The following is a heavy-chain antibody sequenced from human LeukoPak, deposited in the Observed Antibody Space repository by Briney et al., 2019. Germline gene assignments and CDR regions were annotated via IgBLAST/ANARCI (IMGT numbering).Heavy chain of an antibody. CDR2: VSPSGHT. V-gene: IGHV4-4*07. CDR3: ARAVGTLYDAFDI. D-gene: IGHD4-23*01. J-gene: IGHJ3*02. Sequence: SETLSLTCSVSGGSFNTYYWTRIRRPAGKGLEWIGRVSPSGHTNYNPSLKSRVTISVDTSKNQFSLKLSSVTAADTAVYYCARAVGTLYDAFDIWGQGTMVTVSS. CDR1: GGSFNTYY.